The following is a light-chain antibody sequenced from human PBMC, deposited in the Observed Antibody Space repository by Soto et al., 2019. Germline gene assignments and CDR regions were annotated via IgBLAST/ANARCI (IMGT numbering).Light chain of an antibody. J-gene: IGLJ1*01. CDR1: SSDVGGYDY. Sequence: QSVLTQPASVSGSPGQSIAISCSGTSSDVGGYDYVPWYQQHPDKAPKLIIYEVTKRPSGVSNRFSGSKSGNTASLTISGLQPDDEADYYCSSHTSGDTRVFGSGTKVTVL. CDR3: SSHTSGDTRV. CDR2: EVT. V-gene: IGLV2-14*01.